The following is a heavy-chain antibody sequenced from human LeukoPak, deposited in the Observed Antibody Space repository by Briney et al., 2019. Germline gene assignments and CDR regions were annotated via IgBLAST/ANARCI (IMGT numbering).Heavy chain of an antibody. D-gene: IGHD6-6*01. CDR2: IYSGGTT. Sequence: PGGSLRLSCAASGFTVSSNYMSWVRQPPGKGLEWVSVIYSGGTTFYADSVKGRFTISRDNSKNTLYLQMNSLRAEDTAVYYCAKEGTIAARGFYFDYWGQGTLVTVSS. CDR1: GFTVSSNY. V-gene: IGHV3-53*05. J-gene: IGHJ4*02. CDR3: AKEGTIAARGFYFDY.